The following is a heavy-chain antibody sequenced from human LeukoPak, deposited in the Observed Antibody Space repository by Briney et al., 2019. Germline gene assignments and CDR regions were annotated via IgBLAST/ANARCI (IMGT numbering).Heavy chain of an antibody. D-gene: IGHD3-10*01. V-gene: IGHV3-74*01. J-gene: IGHJ4*02. CDR1: GFTFSDYW. CDR3: AREAYASGSRYFDN. Sequence: GGSLRLSCSASGFTFSDYWMHWVRQAPGKGLVWVSRINGDGSYTAYADSVKGRFTISRDNAKNTLYLQLNSLRAEDTAVYYCAREAYASGSRYFDNWGQGTLVTVSS. CDR2: INGDGSYT.